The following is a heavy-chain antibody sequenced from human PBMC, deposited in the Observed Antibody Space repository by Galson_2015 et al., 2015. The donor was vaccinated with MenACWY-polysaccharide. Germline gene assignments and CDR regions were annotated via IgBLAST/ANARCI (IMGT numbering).Heavy chain of an antibody. Sequence: SLRLSCAASGFTFSSYAMTWVRQAPGKGLEWVSSISPHGDATDYAGSVTGRFFISRDKSLNTLYLQMNSLRAEDTAVYYCMIVGTGGRVYRGQGILVTVPS. V-gene: IGHV3-23*01. CDR2: ISPHGDAT. J-gene: IGHJ4*02. D-gene: IGHD3-22*01. CDR3: MIVGTGGRVY. CDR1: GFTFSSYA.